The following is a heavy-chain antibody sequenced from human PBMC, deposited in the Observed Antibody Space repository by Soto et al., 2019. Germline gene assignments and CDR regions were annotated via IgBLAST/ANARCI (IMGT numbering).Heavy chain of an antibody. CDR1: GYTFTSYD. Sequence: ASVKVSCKASGYTFTSYDINWVRQATGQGLEWMGWMNPNSGNTGYAQKFQGRVTMTRNTSISTAYMELSSLRSEDTAVYYCARGLWLRKRYYYYMDVWGKGTTVTVSS. J-gene: IGHJ6*03. D-gene: IGHD3-10*01. CDR3: ARGLWLRKRYYYYMDV. V-gene: IGHV1-8*01. CDR2: MNPNSGNT.